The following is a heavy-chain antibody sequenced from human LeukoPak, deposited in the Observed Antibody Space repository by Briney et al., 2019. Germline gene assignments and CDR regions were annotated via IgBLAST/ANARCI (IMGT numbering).Heavy chain of an antibody. CDR3: AKGGGGGYSYGYGQLDY. Sequence: GGSLRLSCAASGFTFHDYAMYWVRQAPGKGLEWVSLINWNAGSTYYADSAKGRFTISRDNSKNSPYLQMNSLRAEDTAMYYWAKGGGGGYSYGYGQLDYWGQGTLVTVSS. CDR2: INWNAGST. J-gene: IGHJ4*02. V-gene: IGHV3-43D*04. CDR1: GFTFHDYA. D-gene: IGHD5-18*01.